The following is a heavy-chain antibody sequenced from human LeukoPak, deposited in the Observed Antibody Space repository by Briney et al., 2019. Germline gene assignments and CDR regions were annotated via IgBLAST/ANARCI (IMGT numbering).Heavy chain of an antibody. CDR1: GFTFSSYS. CDR3: ARDRGRRWWELGELLILFDP. CDR2: LYHSGST. J-gene: IGHJ5*02. D-gene: IGHD1-26*01. V-gene: IGHV4-38-2*02. Sequence: GSLRLSCAASGFTFSSYSMNRVRQAPGKGLEWIGSLYHSGSTYYNPSLKSRVTISVDTSKNQFSLKLSSVTAADTAVYYCARDRGRRWWELGELLILFDPWGQGTLVTVSS.